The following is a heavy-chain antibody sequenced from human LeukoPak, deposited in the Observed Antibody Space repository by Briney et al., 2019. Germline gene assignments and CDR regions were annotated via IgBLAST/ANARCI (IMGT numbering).Heavy chain of an antibody. CDR3: TTDAGYDSRWYSW. CDR1: GFTFTSAW. CDR2: IKSKSAGGTI. Sequence: GGSLRLSCAASGFTFTSAWMSWVRQAPGKGLEWVGRIKSKSAGGTIDYASPVKGRFIISRDDSKTTLYLQINSLKTEDTAVYYCTTDAGYDSRWYSWGGQGTLVTV. V-gene: IGHV3-15*01. D-gene: IGHD6-13*01. J-gene: IGHJ4*02.